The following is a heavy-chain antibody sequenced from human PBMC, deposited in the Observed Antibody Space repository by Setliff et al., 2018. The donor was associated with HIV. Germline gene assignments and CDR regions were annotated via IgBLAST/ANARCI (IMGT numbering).Heavy chain of an antibody. CDR3: ARDPTGGAARFDY. CDR2: VNPNSGDA. CDR1: GYTFTGHY. J-gene: IGHJ4*02. D-gene: IGHD6-6*01. Sequence: ASVKVSCKASGYTFTGHYLHWVRQAPGQGLEWLGWVNPNSGDANYAEKFQRRLTITADESTNTAYMELIGLKSEDTAVYYCARDPTGGAARFDYWGQGTLVTVSS. V-gene: IGHV1-2*02.